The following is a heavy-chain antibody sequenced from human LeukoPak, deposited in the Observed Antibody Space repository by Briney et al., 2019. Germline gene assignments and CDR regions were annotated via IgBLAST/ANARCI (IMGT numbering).Heavy chain of an antibody. CDR3: AFGTGAPFEY. D-gene: IGHD2-8*02. J-gene: IGHJ4*02. Sequence: GGSLRLSCVASGVTLSSYGMHRVRQAPGKGLEWVAYIRHDGTNQYNADSLKGRFTVSRDNSQNTLYLQMNTLRAEDTAVYATAFGTGAPFEYWGQGTLVTVSS. CDR1: GVTLSSYG. V-gene: IGHV3-30*02. CDR2: IRHDGTNQ.